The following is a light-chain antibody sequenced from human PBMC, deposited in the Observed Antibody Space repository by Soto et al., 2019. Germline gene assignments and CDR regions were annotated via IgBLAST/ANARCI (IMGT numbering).Light chain of an antibody. Sequence: DIQMTQSPPSVSASVGDRLTITCRASRSINSYLNWYQQKPGKAPNLLIFAADSLQTGVPSRFSGTGSGTDLSLTIVSLQPEDFATYSCQQSYSAPITYGQGKRLDIK. J-gene: IGKJ5*01. CDR2: AAD. V-gene: IGKV1-39*01. CDR1: RSINSY. CDR3: QQSYSAPIT.